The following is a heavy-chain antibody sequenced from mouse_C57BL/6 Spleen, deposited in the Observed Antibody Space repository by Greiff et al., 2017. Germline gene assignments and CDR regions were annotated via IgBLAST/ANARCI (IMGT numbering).Heavy chain of an antibody. CDR2: ISYDGSN. Sequence: ESGPGLVKPSQSLSLTCSVTGYSITSGYYWNWIRQFPGNKLEWMGYISYDGSNNYNPSLKNRISITRDTSKNQFFLKLNSVTTEDTATYYCARRPFDVWGTGTTVTVSS. CDR1: GYSITSGYY. J-gene: IGHJ1*03. CDR3: ARRPFDV. V-gene: IGHV3-6*01.